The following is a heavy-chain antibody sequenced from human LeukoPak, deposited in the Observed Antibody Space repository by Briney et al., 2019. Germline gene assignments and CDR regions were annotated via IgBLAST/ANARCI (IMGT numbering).Heavy chain of an antibody. Sequence: PSETLSLTCTVSGGSITSYYWSWIRQPPGKGLEWIGYFYYSGSSNYNPSLTSRVTISIDTSKNQFSLKLTSVTAADTAVYYCARSHYGSTSTNYYMDVWGKGTTVTVSS. CDR3: ARSHYGSTSTNYYMDV. V-gene: IGHV4-59*01. D-gene: IGHD2-2*01. CDR2: FYYSGSS. CDR1: GGSITSYY. J-gene: IGHJ6*03.